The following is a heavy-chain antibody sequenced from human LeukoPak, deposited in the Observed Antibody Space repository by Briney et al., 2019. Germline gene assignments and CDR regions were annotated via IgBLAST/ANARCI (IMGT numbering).Heavy chain of an antibody. D-gene: IGHD4-17*01. J-gene: IGHJ5*02. Sequence: GRSLRLSCAASGLTFRDYGMHWVRQAPGKGLEWVSAISGSGGSTYYADSVKGRFTISRDNSKNTLYLQMNSLRAEDTAVYYCAKINIPTTVTPGPWGQGTLVTVSS. CDR1: GLTFRDYG. CDR2: ISGSGGST. CDR3: AKINIPTTVTPGP. V-gene: IGHV3-23*01.